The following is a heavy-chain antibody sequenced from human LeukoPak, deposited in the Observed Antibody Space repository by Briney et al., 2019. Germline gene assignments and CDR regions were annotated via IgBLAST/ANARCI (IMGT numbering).Heavy chain of an antibody. D-gene: IGHD2/OR15-2a*01. J-gene: IGHJ4*02. CDR3: ARPSTSFLYFDY. CDR2: IYYSGST. V-gene: IGHV4-30-4*01. CDR1: GGSISSGDYY. Sequence: TSETLSLTCTVSGGSISSGDYYWSWIRQPPGKGLEWIGYIYYSGSTYYNPSLKSRVTISVDTSKNQFSLKLTSMIAADTAVYFCARPSTSFLYFDYWGQGTLVTVSS.